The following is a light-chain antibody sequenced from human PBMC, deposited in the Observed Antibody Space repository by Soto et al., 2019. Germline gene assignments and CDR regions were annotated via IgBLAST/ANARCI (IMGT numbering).Light chain of an antibody. CDR1: SGNFAGNS. Sequence: FMLTQPHSVSESPGKSVTISCTRRSGNFAGNSVQWYRQRPGSAPTLVIYESYKRPSGVPAGFSGSIDKSSKSASLTISGLKHDDEADYYCQSDDTTNFHVVFGGGTNLTVL. CDR3: QSDDTTNFHVV. V-gene: IGLV6-57*04. J-gene: IGLJ2*01. CDR2: ESY.